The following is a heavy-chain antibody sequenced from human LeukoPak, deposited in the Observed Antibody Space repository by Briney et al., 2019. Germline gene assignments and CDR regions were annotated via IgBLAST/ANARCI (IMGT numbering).Heavy chain of an antibody. CDR2: ISTDNGNT. CDR1: GYSFTSYG. Sequence: ASVKVSCKASGYSFTSYGINWVRPAPGQGLEWMGWISTDNGNTNYEENLQGRVTMTTDTSTSTAYMELRSLRSDDTAVYYCARGIGSCSGGSCLAYYMDVWGKGTTVTISS. J-gene: IGHJ6*03. CDR3: ARGIGSCSGGSCLAYYMDV. D-gene: IGHD2-15*01. V-gene: IGHV1-18*01.